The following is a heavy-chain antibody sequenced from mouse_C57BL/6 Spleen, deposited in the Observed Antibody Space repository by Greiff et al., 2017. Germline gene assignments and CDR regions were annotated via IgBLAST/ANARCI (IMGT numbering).Heavy chain of an antibody. V-gene: IGHV1-55*01. J-gene: IGHJ2*01. Sequence: VQLQQPGAELVKPGASVKMSCKASGYTFTSYWITWVKQRPGQGLEWIGDIYPGSGSTNYNEKFKSKATLTVDTSSSTAYMQLSSLTSEDSAVYYCASYGLARGYFDYWGQGTTLTVSS. D-gene: IGHD1-1*01. CDR1: GYTFTSYW. CDR3: ASYGLARGYFDY. CDR2: IYPGSGST.